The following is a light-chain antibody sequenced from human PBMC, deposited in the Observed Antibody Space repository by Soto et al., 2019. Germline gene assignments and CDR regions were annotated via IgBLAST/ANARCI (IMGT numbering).Light chain of an antibody. V-gene: IGKV3-20*01. Sequence: EIVLTQSPGTLSLSPGERATLSCRASQSVSSSYLAWYQQKPGQAPRLLIYGASSRATGIPDRFRGSGSGTDFTLSISGPEPDDFGVYYCQQYGSSPPYTFGQGTKLEIK. J-gene: IGKJ2*01. CDR3: QQYGSSPPYT. CDR1: QSVSSSY. CDR2: GAS.